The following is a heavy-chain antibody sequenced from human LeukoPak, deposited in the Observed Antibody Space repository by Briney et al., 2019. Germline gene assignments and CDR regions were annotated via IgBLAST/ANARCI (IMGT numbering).Heavy chain of an antibody. Sequence: ASVKVSCKASGYTFTGYYMHWVRQAPGQGLEWMGWINHNSGGTNYAQKFQGRVTMTRDTSISTAYMELSRLRSDDTAVYYCATLGFGEYIGGFDYWGQGTLVTVSS. D-gene: IGHD3-10*01. CDR1: GYTFTGYY. V-gene: IGHV1-2*02. J-gene: IGHJ4*02. CDR2: INHNSGGT. CDR3: ATLGFGEYIGGFDY.